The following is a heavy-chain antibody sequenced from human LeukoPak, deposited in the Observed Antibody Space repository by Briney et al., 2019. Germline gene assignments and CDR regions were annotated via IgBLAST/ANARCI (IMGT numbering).Heavy chain of an antibody. J-gene: IGHJ4*02. CDR2: ISGSGGST. V-gene: IGHV3-23*01. CDR1: GFTFSSYA. CDR3: ARASSSGSYGVYYFDC. D-gene: IGHD6-19*01. Sequence: GGSLRLSCAASGFTFSSYAMSWVRQAPGKGLEWVSGISGSGGSTYYADSVNGRFTISRDNSKSTLYLQMHSLRAGDTAVYYCARASSSGSYGVYYFDCWGQGALVTVSS.